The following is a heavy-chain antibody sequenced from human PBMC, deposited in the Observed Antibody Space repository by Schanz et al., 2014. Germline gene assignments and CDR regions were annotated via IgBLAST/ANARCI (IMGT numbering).Heavy chain of an antibody. D-gene: IGHD3-16*01. Sequence: VQLLESGGGLVQPGGSLRLSCAASGFTFTTHSMTWVRQAPGKGLEWVSGISGSGGSTYYADSVKSRFTISRDNSETTLSLQMNSLRAEDTAVYYCAKGLYYDNTGGGFDYWGQGTLVTVSS. V-gene: IGHV3-23*01. J-gene: IGHJ4*02. CDR3: AKGLYYDNTGGGFDY. CDR1: GFTFTTHS. CDR2: ISGSGGST.